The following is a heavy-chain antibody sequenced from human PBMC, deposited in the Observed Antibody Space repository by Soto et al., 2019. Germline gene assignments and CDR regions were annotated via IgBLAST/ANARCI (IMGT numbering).Heavy chain of an antibody. V-gene: IGHV4-4*02. CDR1: GGSMTSSNW. D-gene: IGHD1-26*01. J-gene: IGHJ4*02. CDR2: AHHSGRT. CDR3: ARSEATGLDY. Sequence: QVQLQESGPGLVKPSGTLSLTCTVSGGSMTSSNWWNWVRQSPGKGLEWIGEAHHSGRTNYNPSLXSXAXIXFDKSKTHFSLKLRSVTAADTAVYYCARSEATGLDYWGQGTLVTVSS.